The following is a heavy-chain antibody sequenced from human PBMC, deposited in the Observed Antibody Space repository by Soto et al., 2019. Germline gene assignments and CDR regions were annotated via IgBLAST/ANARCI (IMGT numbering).Heavy chain of an antibody. D-gene: IGHD3-10*01. CDR3: AHSDGVYGMDV. Sequence: ASVKVSCKASGYTFTSYDINWVRQATGQGLEWMGWMNPNSGNTGYAQKFQGRLTITKDTSKNQVVLTMTNMDPVDTATYYCAHSDGVYGMDVWGQGTTVTVSS. CDR2: MNPNSGNT. J-gene: IGHJ6*02. V-gene: IGHV1-8*01. CDR1: GYTFTSYD.